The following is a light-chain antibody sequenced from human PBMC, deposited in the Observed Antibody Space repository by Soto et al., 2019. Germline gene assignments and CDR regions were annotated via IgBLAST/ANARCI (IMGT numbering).Light chain of an antibody. Sequence: DIQLTQSPSFLSASVGDRVTITCRASQGISSYLAWYQQKPGKAPKLLIYAASTLQSGVPSRFSGSGSGTEFTLRLSSLQAEDCATDYCQQLNSYPLFTFGPGTKVDI. J-gene: IGKJ3*01. V-gene: IGKV1-9*01. CDR3: QQLNSYPLFT. CDR2: AAS. CDR1: QGISSY.